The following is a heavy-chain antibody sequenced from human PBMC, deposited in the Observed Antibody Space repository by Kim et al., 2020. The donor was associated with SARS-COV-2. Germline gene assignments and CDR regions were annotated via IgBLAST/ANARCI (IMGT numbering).Heavy chain of an antibody. CDR3: ARAVSEYQAFAI. D-gene: IGHD2-2*01. V-gene: IGHV4-34*01. J-gene: IGHJ3*02. CDR1: GGSFSGYY. CDR2: INHSGST. Sequence: SETLSLTCAVYGGSFSGYYWSWIRQPPGKGLEWIGEINHSGSTNYNPSLKSRVTISVDTSKNQFSLKLSSVTAADTAVYYCARAVSEYQAFAIWGQGTMVTVSS.